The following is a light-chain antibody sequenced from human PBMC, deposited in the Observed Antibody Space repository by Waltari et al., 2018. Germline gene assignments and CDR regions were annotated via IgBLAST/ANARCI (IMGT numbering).Light chain of an antibody. CDR1: QSVLYSSNNKNY. CDR3: HQYYNIPFT. Sequence: DIVMTQSPDSLAVSLGERATINCKSSQSVLYSSNNKNYLAWYQQKPGQPPKLLIYWASTRESGVPDRLSGSGSGTDFTLTISSLQAEDVAVYCCHQYYNIPFTFGPGTKVDIK. CDR2: WAS. V-gene: IGKV4-1*01. J-gene: IGKJ3*01.